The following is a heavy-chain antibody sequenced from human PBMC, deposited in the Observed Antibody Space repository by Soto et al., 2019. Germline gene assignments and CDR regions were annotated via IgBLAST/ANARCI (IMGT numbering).Heavy chain of an antibody. CDR2: INPSGGST. CDR1: VYTFTSYY. CDR3: ARITKEVAGTGRWFDP. V-gene: IGHV1-46*01. Sequence: XSVKVSCKASVYTFTSYYMHWVRQAPGQGLEWMGIINPSGGSTSYAQKFQGRVTMTRDTSTSTVYMELRSLRSEDTAVYYCARITKEVAGTGRWFDPWGQGTLVTGSS. D-gene: IGHD6-19*01. J-gene: IGHJ5*02.